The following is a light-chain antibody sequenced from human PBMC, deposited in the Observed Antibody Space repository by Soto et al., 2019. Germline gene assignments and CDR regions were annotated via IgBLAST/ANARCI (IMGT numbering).Light chain of an antibody. Sequence: EIVMTQSPVTLSVSPGERATLSCRASQSVDSNLAWYQQKPGQAPRLLIYDASTRATGIPARFSGGGSGTEFTLTISSLQSEDFAVYYCQQYHNWPPYTFGQGTKVDIK. CDR3: QQYHNWPPYT. J-gene: IGKJ2*01. V-gene: IGKV3-15*01. CDR2: DAS. CDR1: QSVDSN.